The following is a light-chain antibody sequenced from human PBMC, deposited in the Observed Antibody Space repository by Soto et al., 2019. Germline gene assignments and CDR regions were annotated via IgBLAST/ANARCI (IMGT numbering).Light chain of an antibody. CDR2: RND. V-gene: IGLV1-47*01. J-gene: IGLJ3*02. CDR1: SSNIEFNY. Sequence: QLVLTQPPSASGTPGQGVTISCSGSSSNIEFNYVYWYQYLPGTAPKLLIYRNDQRPSGVPDRFYGSKSGATASLAISGLRSEDEAEYSCATWDDSLSGVVFGGGTKVTVL. CDR3: ATWDDSLSGVV.